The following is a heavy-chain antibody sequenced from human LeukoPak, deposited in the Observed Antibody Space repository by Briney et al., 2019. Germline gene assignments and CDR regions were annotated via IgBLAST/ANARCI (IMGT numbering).Heavy chain of an antibody. V-gene: IGHV4-39*01. CDR3: ARLASWFH. Sequence: SETLSLTCTASGGSLSSGGYYWSGIRQPPGEGLEGWGYIYYSGNTYYNPSLKSRVTISVGTSKNQCSLKLSCVTAADTAVYYCARLASWFHWGQGTLDTVSS. CDR2: IYYSGNT. D-gene: IGHD3-3*02. J-gene: IGHJ4*02. CDR1: GGSLSSGGYY.